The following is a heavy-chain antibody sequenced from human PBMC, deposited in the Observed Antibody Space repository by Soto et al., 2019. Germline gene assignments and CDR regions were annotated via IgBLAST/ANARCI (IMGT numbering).Heavy chain of an antibody. CDR2: IYPAGST. CDR1: GFTVSSNY. V-gene: IGHV3-53*01. D-gene: IGHD2-2*01. J-gene: IGHJ6*04. Sequence: PGGSLRLSCAASGFTVSSNYMSWVRQAPGKGLEWVSIIYPAGSTYYADSVQGRFTISRDNSKNTLYLQMNSLRAEDTAVYYCARDSQGLPAASPGFYYYGMDVWGKGTTVTVSS. CDR3: ARDSQGLPAASPGFYYYGMDV.